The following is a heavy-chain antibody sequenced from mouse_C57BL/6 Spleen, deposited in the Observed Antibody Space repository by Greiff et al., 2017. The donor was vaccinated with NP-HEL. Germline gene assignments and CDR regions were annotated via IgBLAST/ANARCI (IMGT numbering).Heavy chain of an antibody. CDR2: ISSGSSTI. J-gene: IGHJ3*01. CDR1: GFTFSDYG. CDR3: ARPTVVDEDWFAY. Sequence: EVKLMESGGGLVKPGGSLKLSCAASGFTFSDYGMHWVRQAPEKGLEWVAYISSGSSTIYYADTVKGRFTISRDNAKNTLFLQMTSLRSEDTAMYYCARPTVVDEDWFAYWGQGTLVTVSA. V-gene: IGHV5-17*01. D-gene: IGHD1-1*01.